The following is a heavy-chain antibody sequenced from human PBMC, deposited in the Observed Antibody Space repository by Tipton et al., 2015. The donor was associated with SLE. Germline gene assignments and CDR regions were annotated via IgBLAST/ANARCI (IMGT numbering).Heavy chain of an antibody. CDR3: ARSYTIFGVVIETRYFDL. Sequence: TLSLTCTVSGGSISSSSYYWGWIRQPPGKGLEWIGSIYYSGSTYYNPSLKSRVTISVDTSKNDFSPILNSVTAADTAVYYCARSYTIFGVVIETRYFDLWGRGTLVTVSS. CDR2: IYYSGST. V-gene: IGHV4-39*02. D-gene: IGHD3-3*01. CDR1: GGSISSSSYY. J-gene: IGHJ2*01.